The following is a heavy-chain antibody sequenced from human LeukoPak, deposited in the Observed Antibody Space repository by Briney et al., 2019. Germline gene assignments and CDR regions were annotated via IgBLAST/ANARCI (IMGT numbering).Heavy chain of an antibody. Sequence: GGSLRLSCAASGFTFSIYGMNWVRQAPGKGLEWVSAISGSGGSTYYADSVKGRFTISRDNSKNTPYLQMNSLRAEDTAVYYCAKRTTRGVFGVVISYWGQGTLVTVSS. CDR3: AKRTTRGVFGVVISY. CDR1: GFTFSIYG. CDR2: ISGSGGST. D-gene: IGHD3-3*01. V-gene: IGHV3-23*01. J-gene: IGHJ4*02.